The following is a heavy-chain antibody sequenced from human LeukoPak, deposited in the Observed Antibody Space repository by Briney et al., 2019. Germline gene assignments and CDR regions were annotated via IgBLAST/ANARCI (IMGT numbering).Heavy chain of an antibody. V-gene: IGHV1-69*13. CDR1: GGTFSSYA. Sequence: SVKVSCKASGGTFSSYAISWVRQAPGRGLEWMGGIIPIFGTANYAQKFQGRVTITADESTSTAHMELSSLRSEDTAVYYCARDTSEVVAWHYYGMDVWGQGTTVTVSS. J-gene: IGHJ6*02. CDR3: ARDTSEVVAWHYYGMDV. CDR2: IIPIFGTA. D-gene: IGHD2-15*01.